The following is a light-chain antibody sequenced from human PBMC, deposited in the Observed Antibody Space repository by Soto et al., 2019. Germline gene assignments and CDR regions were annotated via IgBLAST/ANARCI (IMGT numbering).Light chain of an antibody. CDR3: CSYGGTFYV. V-gene: IGLV2-11*01. J-gene: IGLJ1*01. Sequence: QSALTQPRSVSGSPGQSVTISCTGTSSDVDDYNYVSWFQQHPGKAPKLMIYDVSERPSGVPDRFSGSKSGNTASLTISGLQAEDEADYYCCSYGGTFYVFGTGTKVTLL. CDR1: SSDVDDYNY. CDR2: DVS.